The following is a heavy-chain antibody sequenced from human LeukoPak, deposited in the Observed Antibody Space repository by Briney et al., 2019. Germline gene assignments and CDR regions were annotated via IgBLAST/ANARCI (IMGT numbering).Heavy chain of an antibody. CDR3: ARGPLTTSCRSLGY. CDR1: GLTFSTYW. Sequence: GGSLRLSCAASGLTFSTYWMHWVRQAPGRGLVWVSSINSDGSSTSYADSVKGRFTISRDNAKNTLYLQMNSLRAEDTAVYYCARGPLTTSCRSLGYWGQGTLVTVSS. CDR2: INSDGSST. V-gene: IGHV3-74*01. D-gene: IGHD4-17*01. J-gene: IGHJ4*02.